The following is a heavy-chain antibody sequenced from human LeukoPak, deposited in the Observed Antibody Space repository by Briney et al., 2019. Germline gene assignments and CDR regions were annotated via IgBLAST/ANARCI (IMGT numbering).Heavy chain of an antibody. CDR3: TSGIAVARYYYYYMDV. Sequence: PGGSLRLSCTASGFTFGDYAMSWVRQAPGKGLEWVGFIRSKTYGGAADYAASVKGRFTISRDDSKSIVFLQMNSLKTEDTAVYHCTSGIAVARYYYYYMDVWGKGTTVTVSS. D-gene: IGHD6-19*01. V-gene: IGHV3-49*04. J-gene: IGHJ6*03. CDR2: IRSKTYGGAA. CDR1: GFTFGDYA.